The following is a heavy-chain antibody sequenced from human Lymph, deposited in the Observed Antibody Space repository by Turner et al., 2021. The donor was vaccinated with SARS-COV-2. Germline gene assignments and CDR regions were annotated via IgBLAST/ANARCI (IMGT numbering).Heavy chain of an antibody. V-gene: IGHV3-30-3*01. D-gene: IGHD6-25*01. Sequence: QVQLVEAGGGVVQPGRSLGISCQASGFTFSSHARHWVRQAPGKGLEWVALIAYDGSKKYYADSVKGRFTISRDNSKNTLYLKMNSLRAEDTAVYYCARDVGAALDYWGQGTLVTVSS. CDR3: ARDVGAALDY. CDR1: GFTFSSHA. J-gene: IGHJ4*02. CDR2: IAYDGSKK.